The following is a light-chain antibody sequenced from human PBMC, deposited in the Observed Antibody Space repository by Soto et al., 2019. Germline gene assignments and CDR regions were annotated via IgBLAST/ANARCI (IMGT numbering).Light chain of an antibody. V-gene: IGKV3-20*01. CDR1: QSLITRY. J-gene: IGKJ5*01. CDR2: GAS. Sequence: IVLTQSPGTLSLFPGERATLSCRASQSLITRYLAWYQQKPGQAPRLLIYGASSRATGIPDRLSGSGSGTDFTLTISRLEPEDFAVYSCQQYGTSPTFDQGTRLEIK. CDR3: QQYGTSPT.